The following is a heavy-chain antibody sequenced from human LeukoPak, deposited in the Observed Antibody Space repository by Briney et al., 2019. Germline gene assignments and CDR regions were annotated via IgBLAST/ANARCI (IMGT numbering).Heavy chain of an antibody. CDR3: AKDSEVTTTIED. CDR2: IRYDGSNK. J-gene: IGHJ4*02. D-gene: IGHD4-11*01. Sequence: PGGSLRLSCAASGFTFSSYWMSWVRQAPGQGLEWVAIIRYDGSNKYYADSVKGRFTISRDNSKNTLYLQMNNLRAEDTAVFYCAKDSEVTTTIEDWGQGTLVTVSS. V-gene: IGHV3-30*02. CDR1: GFTFSSYW.